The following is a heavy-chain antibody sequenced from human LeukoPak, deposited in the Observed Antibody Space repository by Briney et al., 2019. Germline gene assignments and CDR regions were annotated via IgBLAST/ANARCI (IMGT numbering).Heavy chain of an antibody. V-gene: IGHV3-33*01. CDR2: IWYDGTNK. Sequence: AIIWYDGTNKYYADSVRGRFTISRDNSKNTLYLEMNSLRDEDTAVYYCARAPSFYGSEFDYWGQGTLVTVSS. D-gene: IGHD3-10*01. CDR3: ARAPSFYGSEFDY. J-gene: IGHJ4*02.